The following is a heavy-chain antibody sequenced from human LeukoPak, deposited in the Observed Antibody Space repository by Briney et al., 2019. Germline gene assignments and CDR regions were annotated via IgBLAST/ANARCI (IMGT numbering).Heavy chain of an antibody. V-gene: IGHV6-1*01. D-gene: IGHD2-15*01. J-gene: IGHJ6*03. CDR2: TYYRSKWYN. CDR1: GDSVSSNSAA. CDR3: ARVVTAAANSYYYYMDV. Sequence: SQTLSLTCAISGDSVSSNSAAWHWIRQSPSRGLEWLGRTYYRSKWYNDYAVSVKSRITINPDTSKNQFSLQLKSVTPEDTAVYYCARVVTAAANSYYYYMDVWGKGTTVTISS.